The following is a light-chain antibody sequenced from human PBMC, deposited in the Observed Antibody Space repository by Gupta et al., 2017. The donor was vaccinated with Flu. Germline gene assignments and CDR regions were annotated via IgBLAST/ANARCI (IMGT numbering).Light chain of an antibody. CDR2: HAS. V-gene: IGKV3-15*01. J-gene: IGKJ1*01. CDR1: QSVGIN. CDR3: QQDNNWPKT. Sequence: PASLSVSPGESATLSCRASQSVGINLAWYQQKPGQAPRLLIFHASSRASGIPARFSGSRAGTDFTLTISGLQSEDFAVYSCQQDNNWPKTFGQGTKVEVK.